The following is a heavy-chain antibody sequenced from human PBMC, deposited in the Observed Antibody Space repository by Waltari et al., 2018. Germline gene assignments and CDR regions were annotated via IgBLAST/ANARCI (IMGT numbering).Heavy chain of an antibody. CDR2: INHSGST. D-gene: IGHD6-13*01. V-gene: IGHV4-34*01. CDR3: AREGAAGRRTFDY. J-gene: IGHJ4*02. Sequence: QVQLQQWGAGLLKPSETLSLTCAVYGGSFSGYYWSWIRQPPGKGLEWIGEINHSGSTNYNPSLKSRVTISVDTSKNQFSLKLSSVTAADTAVYYCAREGAAGRRTFDYWGQGTLVTVSS. CDR1: GGSFSGYY.